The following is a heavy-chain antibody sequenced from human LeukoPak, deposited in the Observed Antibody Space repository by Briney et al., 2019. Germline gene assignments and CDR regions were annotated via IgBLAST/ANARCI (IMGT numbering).Heavy chain of an antibody. CDR2: IYYSGST. CDR1: GGSISSGGYY. D-gene: IGHD2-2*01. J-gene: IGHJ4*02. V-gene: IGHV4-31*03. Sequence: SETLSLTCTVSGGSISSGGYYWSWIRQHPGKGLEWIGYIYYSGSTYYNASLKSRVTISVDTSKNQFSLKLTSVTAADTALYYCARVVPAAIGGSYYFDYWGQETLVTVSS. CDR3: ARVVPAAIGGSYYFDY.